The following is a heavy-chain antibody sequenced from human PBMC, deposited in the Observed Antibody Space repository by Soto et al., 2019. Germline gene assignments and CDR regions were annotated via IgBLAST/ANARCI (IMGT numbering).Heavy chain of an antibody. V-gene: IGHV4-39*01. D-gene: IGHD3-10*01. Sequence: SETLSLTCTVSGGSISSSSYYWGWIRQPPGKGLEWIGSIYYSGSTYYNPSLKSRVTISVDTSKNQFSLKLSSVTAADTAVYYCARPWGSRGFGVDTKGDYYYYYMDVWGQGTTVTVSS. J-gene: IGHJ6*03. CDR1: GGSISSSSYY. CDR3: ARPWGSRGFGVDTKGDYYYYYMDV. CDR2: IYYSGST.